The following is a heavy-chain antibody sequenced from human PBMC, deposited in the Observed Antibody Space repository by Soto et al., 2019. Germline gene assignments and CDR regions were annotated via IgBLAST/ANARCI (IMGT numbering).Heavy chain of an antibody. Sequence: GPLKTSKTLSLTCSVSGGSISGSYWSWIRQSPGKGLEWLGYVYYTGSTNYSPSLRSRVSISVDTSKNEFSLRLSSVTAADTAVYFCARSVAVPGAHIDYWGQGTQVTVSS. V-gene: IGHV4-59*01. CDR1: GGSISGSY. J-gene: IGHJ4*02. CDR2: VYYTGST. D-gene: IGHD6-19*01. CDR3: ARSVAVPGAHIDY.